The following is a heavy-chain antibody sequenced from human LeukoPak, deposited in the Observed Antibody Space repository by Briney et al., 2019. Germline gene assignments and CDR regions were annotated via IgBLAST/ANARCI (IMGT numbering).Heavy chain of an antibody. J-gene: IGHJ4*02. Sequence: SGTLSLTCAVSGGSISSSNWWSWVRQPPGKGLEWIGEIYHSGGTNYNPSLKSRVTISVDKSKNQFSLKLSSVTAADTAVYYCARRSLDDYVWGSYRPLYFDYWGQGTLVTVSP. D-gene: IGHD3-16*02. CDR2: IYHSGGT. V-gene: IGHV4-4*02. CDR3: ARRSLDDYVWGSYRPLYFDY. CDR1: GGSISSSNW.